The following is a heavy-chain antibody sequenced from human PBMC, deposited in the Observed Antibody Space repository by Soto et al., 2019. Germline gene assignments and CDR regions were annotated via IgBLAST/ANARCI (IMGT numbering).Heavy chain of an antibody. CDR3: ARSSRDFWSGYYTPRFDY. Sequence: SETLSLTCTVSGGSISSYYWSWIRQPPGKGLEWIGYIYYSGSTNYNPSLKSRVTISVDTSKNQFSLKLSSVTAADTAVYYCARSSRDFWSGYYTPRFDYWGQGTLVTVSS. CDR1: GGSISSYY. D-gene: IGHD3-3*01. CDR2: IYYSGST. J-gene: IGHJ4*02. V-gene: IGHV4-59*01.